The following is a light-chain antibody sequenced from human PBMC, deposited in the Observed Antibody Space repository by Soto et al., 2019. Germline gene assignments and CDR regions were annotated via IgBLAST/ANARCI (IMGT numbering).Light chain of an antibody. CDR1: QSVSNN. Sequence: EVELTQSPATLSVSPGDRATLSCRVSQSVSNNLAWYQQKPGQAPRLLIYGASTGAPGLPARFSASGSGTEFTLTISSLQSEDFAVYYCQQYNNWPPYTFGQGTRLEIK. CDR3: QQYNNWPPYT. V-gene: IGKV3-15*01. J-gene: IGKJ2*01. CDR2: GAS.